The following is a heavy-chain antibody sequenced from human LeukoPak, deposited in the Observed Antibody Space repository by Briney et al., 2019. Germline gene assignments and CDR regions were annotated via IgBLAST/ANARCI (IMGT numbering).Heavy chain of an antibody. J-gene: IGHJ4*02. V-gene: IGHV1-2*02. CDR2: INTNSGGT. CDR1: GYTFTGYY. CDR3: ARGSGYSSSHDY. Sequence: ASVTVSCKAAGYTFTGYYMHWVRQPPAPGLEWMGWINTNSGGTNYAQKFQGRVTITSDTSISTAYKELSRLRCDDTAVYYCARGSGYSSSHDYGRRGTRVSVST. D-gene: IGHD6-13*01.